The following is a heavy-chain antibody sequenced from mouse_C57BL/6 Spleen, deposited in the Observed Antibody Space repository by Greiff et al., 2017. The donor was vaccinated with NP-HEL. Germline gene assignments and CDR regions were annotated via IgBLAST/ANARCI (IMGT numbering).Heavy chain of an antibody. CDR3: ARGGNYGSSPFAY. CDR1: GYTFTSYW. V-gene: IGHV1-69*01. CDR2: IDPSDSYT. J-gene: IGHJ3*01. D-gene: IGHD1-1*01. Sequence: QVQLQQPGAELVMPGASVKLSCKASGYTFTSYWMHWVKQRPGQGLEWIGEIDPSDSYTNYNQKFKGKSTLTVDKSSSTAYMPLSSLTSEDSAVYYCARGGNYGSSPFAYWGQGTLVTVSA.